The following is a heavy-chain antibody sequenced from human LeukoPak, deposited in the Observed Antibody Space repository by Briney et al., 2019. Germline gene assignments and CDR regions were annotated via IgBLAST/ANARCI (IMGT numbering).Heavy chain of an antibody. V-gene: IGHV1-2*02. Sequence: VASVKVSCKASGYTFTGYYMHWVRQAPGQGLEWMGWINPNSGGTNYAQKFQGRVTMTRDTSISTAYMELSRLRSDDTAVYYCARPYYYDSSGYYRPHDAFDIWGQGTMVTVSS. CDR3: ARPYYYDSSGYYRPHDAFDI. CDR2: INPNSGGT. CDR1: GYTFTGYY. D-gene: IGHD3-22*01. J-gene: IGHJ3*02.